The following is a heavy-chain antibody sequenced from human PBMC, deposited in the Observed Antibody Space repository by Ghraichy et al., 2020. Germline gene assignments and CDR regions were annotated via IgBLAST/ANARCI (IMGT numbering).Heavy chain of an antibody. CDR2: MNPNSGNT. CDR1: GYTFTSYD. Sequence: ASVKVSCKASGYTFTSYDINWVRQATGQGLEWMGWMNPNSGNTGYAQKFQGRVTMTRNTSISTAYMELSSLRSEDTAVYYCATDLLPPKEGYYDFWSGRRRRRVDYGMDVWGQGTTVTVSS. CDR3: ATDLLPPKEGYYDFWSGRRRRRVDYGMDV. D-gene: IGHD3-3*01. J-gene: IGHJ6*02. V-gene: IGHV1-8*01.